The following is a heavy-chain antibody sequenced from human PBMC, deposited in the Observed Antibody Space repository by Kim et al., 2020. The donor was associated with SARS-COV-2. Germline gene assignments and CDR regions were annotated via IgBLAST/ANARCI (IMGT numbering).Heavy chain of an antibody. J-gene: IGHJ6*02. V-gene: IGHV4-4*02. CDR1: GGSISSSNW. Sequence: SETLSLTCAVSGGSISSSNWWTWVRQPPGKGLEWIGEIYHSGSTNYNPSLKSRVTISVDKSKNQFSLNLSSVTAADTTGHYCARGRTTPNYYYGMDVWG. CDR2: IYHSGST. CDR3: ARGRTTPNYYYGMDV.